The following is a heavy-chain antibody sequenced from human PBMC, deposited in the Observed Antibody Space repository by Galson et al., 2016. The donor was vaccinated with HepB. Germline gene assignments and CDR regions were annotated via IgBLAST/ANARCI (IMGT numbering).Heavy chain of an antibody. J-gene: IGHJ6*03. Sequence: SLRLSCAASGFTFSSYGMNWVRPAPGRGLEWISFITSRGDSIYYADSMRGRFTISRDNAKNSLFLQMNSMRDEDTAVYYCAREYFGIYMDVWGKGTTVTVSS. CDR1: GFTFSSYG. V-gene: IGHV3-48*02. D-gene: IGHD3-3*01. CDR3: AREYFGIYMDV. CDR2: ITSRGDSI.